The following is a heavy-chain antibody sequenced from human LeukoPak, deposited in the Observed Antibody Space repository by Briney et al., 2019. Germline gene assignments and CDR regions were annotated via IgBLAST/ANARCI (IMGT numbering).Heavy chain of an antibody. CDR2: TYYRSKWCN. CDR1: GDSLSSNSAA. J-gene: IGHJ4*02. CDR3: ARSYSSGWDFES. Sequence: SQTLSLTCAISGDSLSSNSAAWAWLRQSPSRGLEWLGRTYYRSKWCNDYALSVKSRISINPDTSKKQFSLQLNSVTPEDTAVYYCARSYSSGWDFESWGQGTLVTVSS. D-gene: IGHD6-19*01. V-gene: IGHV6-1*01.